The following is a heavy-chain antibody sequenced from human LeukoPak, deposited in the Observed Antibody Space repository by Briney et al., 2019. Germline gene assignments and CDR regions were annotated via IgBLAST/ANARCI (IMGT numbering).Heavy chain of an antibody. D-gene: IGHD2-15*01. CDR1: GGSISSGGYY. CDR2: IYYSGST. CDR3: ARVRRYCSGGSCYSEFFDY. V-gene: IGHV4-31*03. J-gene: IGHJ4*02. Sequence: SETLSLTCTVSGGSISSGGYYWSWIRQHPGKGLEWIGYIYYSGSTYYNPSLKSRVTISVDTSKNQFSLKLSSVTAADTAVYYCARVRRYCSGGSCYSEFFDYWGQGTLVTVSS.